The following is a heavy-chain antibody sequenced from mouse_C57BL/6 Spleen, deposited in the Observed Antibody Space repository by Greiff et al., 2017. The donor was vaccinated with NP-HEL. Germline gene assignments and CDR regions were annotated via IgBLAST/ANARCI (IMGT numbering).Heavy chain of an antibody. CDR3: ARGTHYSNPWFAY. J-gene: IGHJ3*01. D-gene: IGHD2-5*01. CDR2: IDPSDSYT. CDR1: GYTFTSYW. V-gene: IGHV1-69*01. Sequence: VQLQQPGAELVMPGASVKLSCKASGYTFTSYWMHWVKQRPGQGLEWIGEIDPSDSYTNYNQKFKGKSTLTVDKSSSTAYMQLSSLTSEDSAVYYCARGTHYSNPWFAYWGQGTLVTVSA.